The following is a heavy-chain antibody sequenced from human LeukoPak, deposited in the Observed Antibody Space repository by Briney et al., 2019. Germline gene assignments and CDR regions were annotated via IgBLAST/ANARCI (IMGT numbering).Heavy chain of an antibody. J-gene: IGHJ6*03. CDR2: INPSGGST. CDR1: GYTFTSYD. V-gene: IGHV1-46*01. CDR3: AREFGTVTTGYYYYYMDV. Sequence: ASVKVSCKASGYTFTSYDINWVRQATGQGLEWMGIINPSGGSTSYAQKFQGRVTMTRDMSTSTVYMELSSLRSEDTAVYYCAREFGTVTTGYYYYYMDVWGKGTTVTVSS. D-gene: IGHD4-11*01.